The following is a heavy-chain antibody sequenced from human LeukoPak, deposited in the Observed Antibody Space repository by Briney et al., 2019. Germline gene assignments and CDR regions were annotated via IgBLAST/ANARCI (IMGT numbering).Heavy chain of an antibody. CDR3: ARDLQQWLVAYDAFDI. V-gene: IGHV3-21*03. J-gene: IGHJ3*02. Sequence: PGGSLRLSCAASGFTFSSYSMNWVRQAPGKGLEWVSSISSSSSYIYYADSVKGRFTISRDNAKNSLYLQMNSLSAEDTAVYYCARDLQQWLVAYDAFDIWGQGTMVTVSS. CDR1: GFTFSSYS. CDR2: ISSSSSYI. D-gene: IGHD6-19*01.